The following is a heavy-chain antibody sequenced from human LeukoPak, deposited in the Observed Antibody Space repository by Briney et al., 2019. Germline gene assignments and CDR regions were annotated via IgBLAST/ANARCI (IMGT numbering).Heavy chain of an antibody. J-gene: IGHJ4*02. Sequence: GGSLRLSCAASGFTFSSYGMHWVRQAPGKGLEWVANIKEDGSEKYYVDSVKGRFTISRDNAKNSLYLQMNSLSAEDTAVYYCARFGLWAGLDYWGQGTLVTVSS. CDR1: GFTFSSYG. V-gene: IGHV3-7*01. CDR3: ARFGLWAGLDY. CDR2: IKEDGSEK. D-gene: IGHD3-10*01.